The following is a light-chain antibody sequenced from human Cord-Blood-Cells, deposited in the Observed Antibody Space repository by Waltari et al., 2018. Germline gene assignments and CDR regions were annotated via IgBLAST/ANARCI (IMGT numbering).Light chain of an antibody. Sequence: DVVMTQTPLSLSATPGQPASISCKPSQGLLHSDGTTCLYWYLQKPGLSPQLLIYEVSSRFSGVPDKFSGSRSGTDFTLKISRVEAEVVGVNYCMQSIQLPITFGRETKVEIK. CDR2: EVS. CDR1: QGLLHSDGTTC. J-gene: IGKJ4*01. V-gene: IGKV2D-29*02. CDR3: MQSIQLPIT.